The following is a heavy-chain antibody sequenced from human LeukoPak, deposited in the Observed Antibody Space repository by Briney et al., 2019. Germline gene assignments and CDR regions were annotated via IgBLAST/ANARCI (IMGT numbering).Heavy chain of an antibody. CDR2: INHSGST. D-gene: IGHD5-24*01. CDR1: GGSFSGYY. J-gene: IGHJ4*02. Sequence: PSETLSLTCAVYGGSFSGYYWSWIRQPPGKGLEWIGEINHSGSTNYNPSLKSRVTISVDTSKNQFSLKLSSVTAADTAVYYCARDTRWLQLPFDYWGQGTLVTVSS. V-gene: IGHV4-34*01. CDR3: ARDTRWLQLPFDY.